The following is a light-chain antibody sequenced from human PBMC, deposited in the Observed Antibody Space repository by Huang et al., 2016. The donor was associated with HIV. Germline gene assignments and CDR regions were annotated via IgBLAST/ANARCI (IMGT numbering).Light chain of an antibody. CDR2: EAS. J-gene: IGKJ1*01. Sequence: EIVMTQSPATLSVSPGERATLSCRAGQNIRTNLAWYQQKPGQAPRRLISEASTRSTGIPASCSGSGSGTEYTLTISSLQSEDFAIYYCQQYNNWLPWTFGQGTKVEIK. V-gene: IGKV3D-15*01. CDR3: QQYNNWLPWT. CDR1: QNIRTN.